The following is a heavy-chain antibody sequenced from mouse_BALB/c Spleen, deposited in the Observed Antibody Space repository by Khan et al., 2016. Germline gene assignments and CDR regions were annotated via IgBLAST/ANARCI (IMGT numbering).Heavy chain of an antibody. CDR3: ASANWDRYFDY. D-gene: IGHD4-1*01. J-gene: IGHJ2*01. CDR1: GYTFTDYN. CDR2: IYPYNGGT. V-gene: IGHV1S29*02. Sequence: VQLQQSGPELVKPGASVKISCKASGYTFTDYNMHWVKQSHGKSLEWIGYIYPYNGGTGYNQKFKSKATLTVDNSSSTAYMELRSLTSEDSAVYDCASANWDRYFDYWGQGTTLTVSS.